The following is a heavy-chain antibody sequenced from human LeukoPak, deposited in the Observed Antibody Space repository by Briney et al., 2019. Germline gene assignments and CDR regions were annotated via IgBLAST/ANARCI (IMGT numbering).Heavy chain of an antibody. D-gene: IGHD4-23*01. CDR2: INSDGSST. V-gene: IGHV3-74*01. Sequence: GGSLRLSCAASGFTFSSYWMHWVRQVPGKGLVWVSRINSDGSSTSYADSVKGRFTISRDNAKNTLYLQMNSLRVEVTAVYYCARPNYDDISGRLYNWFDPWGQGTLVTVSS. CDR1: GFTFSSYW. CDR3: ARPNYDDISGRLYNWFDP. J-gene: IGHJ5*02.